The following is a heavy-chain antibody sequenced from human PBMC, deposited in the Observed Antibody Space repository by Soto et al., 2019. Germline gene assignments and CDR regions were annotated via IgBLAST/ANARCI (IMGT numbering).Heavy chain of an antibody. CDR2: IYHNGIT. Sequence: SATLSLTCRVSGTSISSSYWWAWVRQSPGKGLEWIGEIYHNGITKYNPSLKSRVSMSIDKSNNQFSLKLTSVTAADTAVYYCATVPPRIVVVLAEFPTWGQGTLVTVSS. CDR1: GTSISSSYW. D-gene: IGHD2-21*01. J-gene: IGHJ4*02. CDR3: ATVPPRIVVVLAEFPT. V-gene: IGHV4-4*02.